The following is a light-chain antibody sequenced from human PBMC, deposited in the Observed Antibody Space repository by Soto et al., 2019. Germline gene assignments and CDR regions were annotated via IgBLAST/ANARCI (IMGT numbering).Light chain of an antibody. Sequence: SYELTQPPSVSVAPGQTARLTCGGNNIAGKSVHWYQQKPGQAPVLVVYNDFDRPSGIPERFSGSKSGDTATLTISGVEAGDEADYSCQVWDSSSVHSVFGGGTKVTVL. V-gene: IGLV3-21*02. CDR3: QVWDSSSVHSV. CDR1: NIAGKS. J-gene: IGLJ2*01. CDR2: NDF.